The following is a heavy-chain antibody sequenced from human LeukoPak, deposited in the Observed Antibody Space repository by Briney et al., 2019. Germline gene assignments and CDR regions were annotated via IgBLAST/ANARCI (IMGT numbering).Heavy chain of an antibody. CDR3: ANLRVSLNYYDFWSGYKYYYMDV. CDR2: ISSSGSTI. J-gene: IGHJ6*03. Sequence: GGSLRLSCAASGFTFSSYEMNWVRQAPGKGLEWVSYISSSGSTIYYADSVKGRFTISRDNAKNSLYLQMNSLRAEDTTVYYCANLRVSLNYYDFWSGYKYYYMDVWGKGTTVTVSS. D-gene: IGHD3-3*01. CDR1: GFTFSSYE. V-gene: IGHV3-48*03.